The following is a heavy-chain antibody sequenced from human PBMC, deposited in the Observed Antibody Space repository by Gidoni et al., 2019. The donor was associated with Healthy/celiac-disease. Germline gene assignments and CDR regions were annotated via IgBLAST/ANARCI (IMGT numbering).Heavy chain of an antibody. CDR3: AKLSYYDSSGNPWGDAFDI. J-gene: IGHJ3*02. CDR2: ISGSGGST. D-gene: IGHD3-22*01. V-gene: IGHV3-23*01. Sequence: EVQLLESGGGLVQPGGSLRLSCAAPGFTFSSYAMSWVRQAPGKGLEWVSAISGSGGSTYYADSVKGRFTISRDNSKNTLYLQMNSLRAEDTAVYYCAKLSYYDSSGNPWGDAFDIWGQGTMVTVSS. CDR1: GFTFSSYA.